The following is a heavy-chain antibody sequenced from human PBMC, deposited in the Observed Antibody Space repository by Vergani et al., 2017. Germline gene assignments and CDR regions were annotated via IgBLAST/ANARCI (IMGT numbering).Heavy chain of an antibody. J-gene: IGHJ4*01. CDR2: INPSGGHT. D-gene: IGHD3-9*01. Sequence: QVQVVQSGAAVKKSGASVKVSCKTSGYTFSNYYMHWVRQAPGQGLAWMGIINPSGGHTNYAQKFQGRVTMTRETSTSTVYMDRSSLRSEYTAINYCARGDYGILTVYRYWGQGTLGTV. CDR1: GYTFSNYY. V-gene: IGHV1-46*03. CDR3: ARGDYGILTVYRY.